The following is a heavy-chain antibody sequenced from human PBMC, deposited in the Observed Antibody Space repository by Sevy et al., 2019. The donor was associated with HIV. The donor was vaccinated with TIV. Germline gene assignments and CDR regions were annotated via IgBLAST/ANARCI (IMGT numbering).Heavy chain of an antibody. Sequence: SVTLSLTCSVSGGSISNSAYYWGWIRQPPGKGLEWIGNIYYIGNTYYKPSLKSRVTISVDTSKNQFSLQLSSVTAADTAVYYCARWTMGITMIQGEFDSWGQGTLVTVSS. J-gene: IGHJ5*01. CDR3: ARWTMGITMIQGEFDS. D-gene: IGHD3-10*01. CDR1: GGSISNSAYY. V-gene: IGHV4-39*01. CDR2: IYYIGNT.